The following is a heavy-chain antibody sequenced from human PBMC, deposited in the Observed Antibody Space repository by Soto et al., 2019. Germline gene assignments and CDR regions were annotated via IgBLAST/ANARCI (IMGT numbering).Heavy chain of an antibody. D-gene: IGHD6-19*01. J-gene: IGHJ6*02. CDR2: ISAYNGNT. Sequence: QVQLVQSGAEVKKPGASVKVSCKASGYTFTSYGISWVRQAPGQGLEWMGWISAYNGNTNYAQKLQGRVTMTTDTSTSTAYMELRSLRSDDTAVYYCARDYSVAGNYYCCCGMDVWGQGTTVTVSS. V-gene: IGHV1-18*01. CDR3: ARDYSVAGNYYCCCGMDV. CDR1: GYTFTSYG.